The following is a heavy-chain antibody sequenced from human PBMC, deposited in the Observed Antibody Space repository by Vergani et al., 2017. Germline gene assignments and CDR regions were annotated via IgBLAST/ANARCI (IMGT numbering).Heavy chain of an antibody. Sequence: QVQLQESGPGLVKPSETLSLTCTVPGGSISSYYWSWIRQPAGKGLEWIGRIYTSGSTNYNSSLKSRVTMSVDTSKNQFSLKLSSVTAADTAVYYCAREGSVVVPAATRGGYYGMDVWGQGTTVTVSS. D-gene: IGHD2-2*01. J-gene: IGHJ6*02. CDR1: GGSISSYY. V-gene: IGHV4-4*07. CDR3: AREGSVVVPAATRGGYYGMDV. CDR2: IYTSGST.